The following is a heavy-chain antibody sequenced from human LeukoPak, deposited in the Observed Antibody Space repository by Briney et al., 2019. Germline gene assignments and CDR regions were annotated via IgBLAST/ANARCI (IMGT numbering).Heavy chain of an antibody. CDR2: ISSSGSAI. CDR3: ACSYYDNIEVSGGY. V-gene: IGHV3-48*02. Sequence: PGGSLRLSCAASGFTFSSYSMNWVRQAPGKGLEWVSFISSSGSAIYYADSVKGRFTITRDNAKNSLYLQMNSLRDDDTAVYYCACSYYDNIEVSGGYWGQGTLVTVSS. D-gene: IGHD3-22*01. J-gene: IGHJ4*02. CDR1: GFTFSSYS.